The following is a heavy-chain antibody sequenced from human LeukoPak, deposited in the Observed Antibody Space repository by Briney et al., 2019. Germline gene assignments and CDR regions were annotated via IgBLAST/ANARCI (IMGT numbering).Heavy chain of an antibody. D-gene: IGHD1-1*01. CDR2: IYHSGST. Sequence: PSQTLSLTCTVSGGSISSGGYYWSWIRQPPGKGLEWIGYIYHSGSTYYNPSLKSRVTISVDRSKNQFSLKLSSVTAADTAVYYCARVALQLMGPFDYWGQGTLVTVSS. CDR3: ARVALQLMGPFDY. V-gene: IGHV4-30-2*01. J-gene: IGHJ4*02. CDR1: GGSISSGGYY.